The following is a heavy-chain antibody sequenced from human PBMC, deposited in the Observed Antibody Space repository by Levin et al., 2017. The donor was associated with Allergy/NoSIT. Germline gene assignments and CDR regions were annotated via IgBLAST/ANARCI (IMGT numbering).Heavy chain of an antibody. D-gene: IGHD5-24*01. Sequence: GGSLRLSCAASGFTFSAYGMTWVRQAPGKGLEWVSYIGTSRSVIHYADSVKGRFAISRDNAKNSLSLQMVSLRAEDTAVDFCATEPQRSDDYNFESWGQGTLVTVSS. CDR3: ATEPQRSDDYNFES. J-gene: IGHJ4*02. CDR1: GFTFSAYG. V-gene: IGHV3-48*01. CDR2: IGTSRSVI.